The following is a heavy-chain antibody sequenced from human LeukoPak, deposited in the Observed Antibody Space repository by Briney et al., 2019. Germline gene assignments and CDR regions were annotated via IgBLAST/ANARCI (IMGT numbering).Heavy chain of an antibody. CDR2: ISGSGGST. V-gene: IGHV3-23*01. J-gene: IGHJ4*02. D-gene: IGHD1-26*01. CDR1: GFTFSSYA. CDR3: AKDPWEVTHFDY. Sequence: PGGSLRLSCAASGFTFSSYAVGWVRQAPGKGLEWVSAISGSGGSTYYADSVKGRFTISRDNSKNTLYLQMNSLRAEDTAVYYCAKDPWEVTHFDYWGQGTLVTVSS.